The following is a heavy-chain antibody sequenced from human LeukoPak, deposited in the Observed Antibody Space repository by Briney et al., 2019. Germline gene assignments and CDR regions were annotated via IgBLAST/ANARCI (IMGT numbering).Heavy chain of an antibody. J-gene: IGHJ5*02. D-gene: IGHD3-10*01. CDR1: GGSFSGYC. Sequence: SETLSLTCAVYGGSFSGYCWSWIRQPPGKGLEWIGEINHSGSTNYNPSLKSRATISVDTSRNQFSLKLSSVTAADTAVYYCAREGGGYYGSGSYNWFDPWGQGTLVTVSS. CDR2: INHSGST. V-gene: IGHV4-34*01. CDR3: AREGGGYYGSGSYNWFDP.